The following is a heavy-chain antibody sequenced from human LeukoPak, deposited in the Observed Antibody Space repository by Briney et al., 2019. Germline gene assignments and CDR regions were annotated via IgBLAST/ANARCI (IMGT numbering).Heavy chain of an antibody. D-gene: IGHD3-22*01. CDR2: ISGSGGNT. V-gene: IGHV3-23*01. CDR1: GFTFSSYA. J-gene: IGHJ4*02. CDR3: AKDHDLVVLITLDY. Sequence: PGGSLRLSCAASGFTFSSYAMTWVRQAPGKGLEWVSTISGSGGNTYYADSVKGRFTISRDNSKNTLFLQMNSLRAEDTAVYYCAKDHDLVVLITLDYWGQGTLVTVSS.